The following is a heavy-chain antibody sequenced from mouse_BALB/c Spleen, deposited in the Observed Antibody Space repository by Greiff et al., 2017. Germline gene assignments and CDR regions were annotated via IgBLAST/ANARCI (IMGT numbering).Heavy chain of an antibody. CDR2: ISSGGST. CDR3: ARGGNGFDY. Sequence: EVMLVESGGGLVKPGGSLKLSCAASGFTFSSYAMSWVRQTPEKRLEWVASISSGGSTYYPDSVKGRFTISRDNARNILYLQMSSLRSEDTAMYYCARGGNGFDYWGQGTTLTVSS. CDR1: GFTFSSYA. V-gene: IGHV5-6-5*01. J-gene: IGHJ2*01.